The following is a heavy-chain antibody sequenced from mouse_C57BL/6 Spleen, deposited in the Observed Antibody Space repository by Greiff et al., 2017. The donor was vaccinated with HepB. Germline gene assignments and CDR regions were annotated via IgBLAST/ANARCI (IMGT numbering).Heavy chain of an antibody. CDR2: IDPETGGT. D-gene: IGHD2-1*01. CDR3: TRERRIYSGGAMDY. J-gene: IGHJ4*01. CDR1: GYTFTDYE. Sequence: QVQLQQSGAELVRPGASVTLSCKASGYTFTDYEMHWVKQTPVHGLEWIGAIDPETGGTASNQKFKGKAILTADKSSSTAYMELRSLTSEDSAVYYWTRERRIYSGGAMDYWGQGTSVTVSS. V-gene: IGHV1-15*01.